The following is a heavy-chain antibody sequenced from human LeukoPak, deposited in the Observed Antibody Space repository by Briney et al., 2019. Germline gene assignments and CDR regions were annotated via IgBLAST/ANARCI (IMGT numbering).Heavy chain of an antibody. Sequence: GGSLRLSCAASGXTFSSYSVNWVRQAPGKGLEWVSSISSSSSYIYYADSVKGRFTISRDNAKNSLYLQMNSLRAEDTAVYYCARVRVRVLNSYGMDVWGQGTTVTVSS. CDR2: ISSSSSYI. V-gene: IGHV3-21*01. D-gene: IGHD3-10*01. J-gene: IGHJ6*02. CDR1: GXTFSSYS. CDR3: ARVRVRVLNSYGMDV.